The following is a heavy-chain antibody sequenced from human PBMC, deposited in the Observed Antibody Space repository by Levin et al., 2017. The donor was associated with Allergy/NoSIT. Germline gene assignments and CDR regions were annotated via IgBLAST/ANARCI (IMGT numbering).Heavy chain of an antibody. CDR1: GFTFRTYW. V-gene: IGHV3-74*01. J-gene: IGHJ4*02. CDR2: INSDGSTT. D-gene: IGHD6-19*01. CDR3: VRGYSSGWYVFGDY. Sequence: GGSLILSCAASGFTFRTYWMHWVRQAPGKGLVWVSRINSDGSTTTYADSVKGRFTISRDNAESTLYLQMSSLRAEDTAVYYCVRGYSSGWYVFGDYWGQGTLATVSS.